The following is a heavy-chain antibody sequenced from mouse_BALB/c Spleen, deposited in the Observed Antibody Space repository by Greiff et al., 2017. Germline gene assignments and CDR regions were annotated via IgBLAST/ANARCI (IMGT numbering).Heavy chain of an antibody. CDR1: GYTFTNYW. Sequence: QVQLQQSGAELVGPGTSVKMSCKAAGYTFTNYWIGWVKQRPGHGLEWIGDIYPGGGYTNYNEKFKGKATLTADTSSSTAYMQLSSLTSEDSAIYYCARGGIYYYGSSYWYFDVWGAGTTVTVSS. D-gene: IGHD1-1*01. V-gene: IGHV1-63*02. CDR3: ARGGIYYYGSSYWYFDV. CDR2: IYPGGGYT. J-gene: IGHJ1*01.